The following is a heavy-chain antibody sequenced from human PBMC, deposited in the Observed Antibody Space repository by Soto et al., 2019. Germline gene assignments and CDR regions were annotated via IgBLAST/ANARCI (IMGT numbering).Heavy chain of an antibody. CDR1: GFTFSTYA. Sequence: GGSLRLSCAASGFTFSTYAISWVRQAPGKGLEWVSAISGSGGSTYYADSVKGRFTISRDNSKNTLYLQMNSLRAEDTAVYYCAKDNGYSSGWKDYWGQGTLVTSPQ. J-gene: IGHJ4*02. CDR3: AKDNGYSSGWKDY. V-gene: IGHV3-23*01. D-gene: IGHD6-19*01. CDR2: ISGSGGST.